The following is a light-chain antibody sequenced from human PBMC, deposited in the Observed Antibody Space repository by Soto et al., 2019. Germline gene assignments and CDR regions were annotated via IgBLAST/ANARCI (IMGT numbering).Light chain of an antibody. CDR2: AAS. CDR3: QRSDGTPLT. CDR1: QSISNY. J-gene: IGKJ4*01. Sequence: DMEMTQSPSSLSASVGDRVTITCRASQSISNYLNWYQHKPGKVPKLLIYAASSLQSGVPTRFSGSGSGTDFTLTINSLQPEEFATYYCQRSDGTPLTFGGGTKIEIK. V-gene: IGKV1-39*01.